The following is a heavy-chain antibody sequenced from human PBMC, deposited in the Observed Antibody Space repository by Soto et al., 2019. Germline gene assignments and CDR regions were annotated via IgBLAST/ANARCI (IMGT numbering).Heavy chain of an antibody. CDR2: ISAYSGKT. Sequence: ASVKVSCKTSGYTLTSYGINWVRQAPGQRLEWMGWISAYSGKTNYAQKFQGRLTMTTDTSTSTAYMELRSLRSDDAALYYCARDNSGDFWSGYSHYYFDYWGQGTLVTVSS. J-gene: IGHJ4*02. CDR1: GYTLTSYG. V-gene: IGHV1-18*01. CDR3: ARDNSGDFWSGYSHYYFDY. D-gene: IGHD3-3*01.